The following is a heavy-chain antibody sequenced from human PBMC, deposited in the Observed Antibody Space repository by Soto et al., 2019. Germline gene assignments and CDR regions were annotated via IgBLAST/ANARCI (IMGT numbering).Heavy chain of an antibody. CDR2: IWYDGSNK. D-gene: IGHD3-10*01. Sequence: LRLSCAASGFTFSSYGMHWVRQAPGKGLEWAAVIWYDGSNKYYADSVKGRFTISRDNSKDMLYLQMSSLRAEDTAVYYCARATYHYQSGVTGYGLDVWGQGTTVTVSS. CDR1: GFTFSSYG. J-gene: IGHJ6*02. V-gene: IGHV3-33*01. CDR3: ARATYHYQSGVTGYGLDV.